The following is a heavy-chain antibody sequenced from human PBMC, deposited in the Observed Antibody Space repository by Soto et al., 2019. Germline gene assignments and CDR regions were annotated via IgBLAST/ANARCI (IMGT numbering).Heavy chain of an antibody. CDR3: VQSRCGGDCLQSYSSHSYYGLDV. Sequence: QITLKESGPPLVKPTQTLTLTCTFSGFSLSTTGEGVGWIRQPPGKALEWLALIYWDDDKRYSPSLKSRLTITKDTSNNQVVLTMANLDPVDTATYYCVQSRCGGDCLQSYSSHSYYGLDVWGQGTTVTVSS. CDR2: IYWDDDK. J-gene: IGHJ6*02. D-gene: IGHD2-21*02. CDR1: GFSLSTTGEG. V-gene: IGHV2-5*02.